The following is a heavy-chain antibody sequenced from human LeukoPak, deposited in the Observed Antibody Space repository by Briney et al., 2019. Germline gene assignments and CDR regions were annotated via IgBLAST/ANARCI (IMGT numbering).Heavy chain of an antibody. J-gene: IGHJ4*02. CDR1: GFTFTTYW. Sequence: PGGSLRLSCAASGFTFTTYWMSWVRQAPGKGLEWVANIDNGGSDKYYVDPVEGRFTISRDNAKNSLYLQMSSLRAEDTAVYYCARERWLQPDYWGQGILVTVSS. V-gene: IGHV3-7*01. CDR3: ARERWLQPDY. D-gene: IGHD5-24*01. CDR2: IDNGGSDK.